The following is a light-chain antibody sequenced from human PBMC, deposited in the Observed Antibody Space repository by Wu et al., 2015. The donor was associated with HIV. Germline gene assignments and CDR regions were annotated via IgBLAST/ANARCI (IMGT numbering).Light chain of an antibody. CDR1: QSVSSSY. V-gene: IGKV3-20*01. CDR2: GAS. J-gene: IGKJ1*01. CDR3: QQYGSSPRT. Sequence: EIVLTQSPGTLSLSPGERATLSSRASQSVSSSYLAWYQQKPGQAPRLLFYGASSRATGIPDRFSGSGSGTDFTLTISRLEPEDFAVYYCQQYGSSPRTFGQGTKVEIK.